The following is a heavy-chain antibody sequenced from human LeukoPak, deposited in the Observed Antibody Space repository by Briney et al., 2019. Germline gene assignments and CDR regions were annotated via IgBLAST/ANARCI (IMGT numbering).Heavy chain of an antibody. D-gene: IGHD5-18*01. Sequence: GASVKVSCKASGGTFTSYYIHWVRQAPGQGLEWMGWISTFNGHTNYAQSRQDRVTMTTDTSTSTVYMELSSLISDDTAVYYCARVDTVNYYYYMDVWGKGTPVTVSS. J-gene: IGHJ6*03. CDR1: GGTFTSYY. V-gene: IGHV1-18*04. CDR3: ARVDTVNYYYYMDV. CDR2: ISTFNGHT.